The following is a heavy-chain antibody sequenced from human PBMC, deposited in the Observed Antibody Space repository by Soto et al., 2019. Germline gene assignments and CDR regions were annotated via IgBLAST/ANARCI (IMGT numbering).Heavy chain of an antibody. D-gene: IGHD6-19*01. Sequence: QLQLQESGPGLVKPSETLSLTCTVSGGSISSSSYYWGWIRQPPGKELEWIGSIYYSGSTYYNPSLKRRVSISVDTSKNQLSLQLSSVTAADPAVYYCARHFSRLYSSGWYRGWFDPWGQGTLVTVSS. CDR1: GGSISSSSYY. CDR3: ARHFSRLYSSGWYRGWFDP. CDR2: IYYSGST. J-gene: IGHJ5*02. V-gene: IGHV4-39*01.